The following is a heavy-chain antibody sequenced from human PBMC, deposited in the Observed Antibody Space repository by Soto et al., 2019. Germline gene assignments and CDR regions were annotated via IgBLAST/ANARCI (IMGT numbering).Heavy chain of an antibody. CDR3: ARGPYCGGDCFFAS. D-gene: IGHD2-21*02. CDR2: IHARGST. V-gene: IGHV4-4*07. Sequence: QVPLQESGPGLVKPSETLSLTCTVFGGSVSDNFWSWVRQPAGKGPEYIGRIHARGSTNYNPSLKSRVTMSMDTSHNQFSLRLSSVTAADTAVYYCARGPYCGGDCFFASWGQGALVTVSS. CDR1: GGSVSDNF. J-gene: IGHJ5*01.